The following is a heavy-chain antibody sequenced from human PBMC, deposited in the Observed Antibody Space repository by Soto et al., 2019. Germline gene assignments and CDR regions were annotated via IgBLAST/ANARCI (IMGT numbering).Heavy chain of an antibody. Sequence: ASVKVSCKASGYTFTSYGISWVRQAPGQGLEWKGWISTYNGNTKYAQKLQGRVTMTTDTSTSTAYLELRSLRFYDTAVFYCAREMVRGVGSDYWGQGTLVTVSS. CDR1: GYTFTSYG. V-gene: IGHV1-18*01. CDR3: AREMVRGVGSDY. D-gene: IGHD3-10*01. CDR2: ISTYNGNT. J-gene: IGHJ4*02.